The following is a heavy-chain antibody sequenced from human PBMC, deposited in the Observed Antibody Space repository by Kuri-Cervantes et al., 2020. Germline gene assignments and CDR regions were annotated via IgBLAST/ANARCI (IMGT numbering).Heavy chain of an antibody. D-gene: IGHD3-22*01. CDR3: TTRITMIVGLRDY. CDR1: GLSFNNAW. J-gene: IGHJ4*02. CDR2: IRSKANSYAT. V-gene: IGHV3-73*01. Sequence: GESLKISCEASGLSFNNAWMNWVRQASGKGLEWVGRIRSKANSYATAYAASVKGRFTISRDDSKNTAYLQMNSLKTEDTAVYYCTTRITMIVGLRDYWGQGTLVTVSS.